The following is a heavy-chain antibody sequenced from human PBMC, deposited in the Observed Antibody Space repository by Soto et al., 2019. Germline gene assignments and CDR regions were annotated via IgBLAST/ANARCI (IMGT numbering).Heavy chain of an antibody. CDR1: GYTFTSYG. CDR2: ISAYNGNT. V-gene: IGHV1-18*01. D-gene: IGHD6-19*01. Sequence: ASVKVSCKASGYTFTSYGISWVRQAPGQGLEWMGWISAYNGNTNYAQKLQGRVTMTTGTSTSTAYMELRSLRSDDTAVYYCAREEGIPQWPHGYFDYRGQGTLVTVSS. J-gene: IGHJ4*02. CDR3: AREEGIPQWPHGYFDY.